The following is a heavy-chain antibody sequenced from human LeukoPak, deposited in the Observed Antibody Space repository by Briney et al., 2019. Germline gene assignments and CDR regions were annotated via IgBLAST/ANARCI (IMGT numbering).Heavy chain of an antibody. Sequence: SETLSLTCTVSGGSISSYYWSWIRQPPGEGLEWIGFIYHSGTTNYSPSLKSRVTISVDTSKNQFSLKLSPVTAADTAVYYCARGRVDIVVVPAAMSRYFDYWGQGTLVTVSS. J-gene: IGHJ4*02. D-gene: IGHD2-2*03. CDR2: IYHSGTT. CDR3: ARGRVDIVVVPAAMSRYFDY. V-gene: IGHV4-59*12. CDR1: GGSISSYY.